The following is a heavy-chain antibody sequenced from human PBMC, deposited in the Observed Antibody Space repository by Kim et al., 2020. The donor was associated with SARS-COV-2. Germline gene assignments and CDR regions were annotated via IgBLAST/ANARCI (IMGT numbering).Heavy chain of an antibody. V-gene: IGHV3-11*04. CDR2: STV. Sequence: STVYYADPVKGGYTISRDNAKNTLYLQMNSLGAEGTAVYYCARGGSTVNFWGQGTLVTVSS. CDR3: ARGGSTVNF. D-gene: IGHD3-16*01. J-gene: IGHJ4*02.